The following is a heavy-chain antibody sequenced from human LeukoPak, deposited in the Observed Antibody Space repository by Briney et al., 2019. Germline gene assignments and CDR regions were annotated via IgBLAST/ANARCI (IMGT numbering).Heavy chain of an antibody. J-gene: IGHJ4*02. CDR1: GFTLSTYS. V-gene: IGHV3-48*01. CDR2: MSSRGSPI. CDR3: VKSGYNRFDY. D-gene: IGHD5-24*01. Sequence: GGSLRLSCAASGFTLSTYSMNWVRQAPGKGLEWVSYMSSRGSPIFYADSVKGRFTISRDSVKNSLFLQMNSLRAADTAVYYCVKSGYNRFDYWGQGALVTVSS.